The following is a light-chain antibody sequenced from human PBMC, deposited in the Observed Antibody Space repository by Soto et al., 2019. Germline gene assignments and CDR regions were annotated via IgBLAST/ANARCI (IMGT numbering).Light chain of an antibody. CDR2: KAS. CDR3: QQYKTYST. CDR1: QSISSW. J-gene: IGKJ2*01. Sequence: DIQMTQSPSTLSASVGDRVTITCRASQSISSWLAWYQQKPGKAPNLLIYKASSLESGVPSRFSGSGSGTEFTLTIRSLQPDDFATYYCQQYKTYSTFGQGTKLEIK. V-gene: IGKV1-5*03.